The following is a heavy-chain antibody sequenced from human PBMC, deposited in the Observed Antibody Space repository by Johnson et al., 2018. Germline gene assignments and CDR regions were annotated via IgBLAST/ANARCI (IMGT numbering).Heavy chain of an antibody. V-gene: IGHV3-30*18. CDR3: EKGRTIAGLPYYNFYYGMDV. J-gene: IGHJ6*02. D-gene: IGHD6-6*01. Sequence: VQLVESGGGVVQPGRSLRLSCEASGFTFSSYGMLWVRQAPGQGLEWVAVIPYDGTNKYCANSVTGRFATSRDNSKNTVFLQMNSLRAEDTAVYECEKGRTIAGLPYYNFYYGMDVWGQGTMVTVSS. CDR2: IPYDGTNK. CDR1: GFTFSSYG.